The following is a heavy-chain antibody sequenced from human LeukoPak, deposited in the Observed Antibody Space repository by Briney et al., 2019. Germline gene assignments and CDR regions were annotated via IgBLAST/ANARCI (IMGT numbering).Heavy chain of an antibody. CDR2: ISVSGGST. J-gene: IGHJ4*02. D-gene: IGHD2-2*01. CDR3: AKVGVTKYFDY. CDR1: GRSVSSYA. V-gene: IGHV3-23*01. Sequence: QPGGSLRLSCAASGRSVSSYAMSWLRQAPGKGLEWVSAISVSGGSTYYADSVQGRFTISRDNSKNTLYLQMTSLRAEDPDVYSCAKVGVTKYFDYWGQGTLVTVSS.